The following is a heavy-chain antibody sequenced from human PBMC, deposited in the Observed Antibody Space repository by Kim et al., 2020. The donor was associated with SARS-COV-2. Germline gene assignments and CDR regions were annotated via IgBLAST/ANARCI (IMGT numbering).Heavy chain of an antibody. J-gene: IGHJ5*02. CDR3: ARVYFSAGSCYLGWFVP. CDR1: GYSFTNYL. CDR2: INPGDSDT. D-gene: IGHD2-15*01. Sequence: GESLKISCKASGYSFTNYLIGWVRQLPGKGLEWMGIINPGDSDTTYSPSFQGQVTISVDKSVDTASLQWTSLKASDTAMYYCARVYFSAGSCYLGWFVPWGQGTVVSVTS. V-gene: IGHV5-51*01.